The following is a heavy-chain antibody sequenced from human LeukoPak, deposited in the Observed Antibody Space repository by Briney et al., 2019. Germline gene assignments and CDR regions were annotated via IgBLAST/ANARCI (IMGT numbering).Heavy chain of an antibody. CDR2: INTDGSST. J-gene: IGHJ4*02. CDR3: ASGGSSWSAHPFDY. Sequence: GRSLKLSCAASGFTSTSYWMHWVGRAPGTRRVWGSRINTDGSSTSYADSVKGRFTISRDNAKNTLYLQMNSLSAEDTAVYYCASGGSSWSAHPFDYWGQGTLVTVSS. CDR1: GFTSTSYW. D-gene: IGHD6-13*01. V-gene: IGHV3-74*01.